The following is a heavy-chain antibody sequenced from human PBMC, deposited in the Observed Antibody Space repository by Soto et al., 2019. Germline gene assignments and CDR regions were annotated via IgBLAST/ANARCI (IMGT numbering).Heavy chain of an antibody. CDR2: IYYSGST. CDR1: GGSISSYY. V-gene: IGHV4-59*08. J-gene: IGHJ4*02. CDR3: ARSFYDILTGYPAYWYYFDY. Sequence: SATLSLTCTVSGGSISSYYWSWIRQPPGKGLEWIGYIYYSGSTNYNPSLKSRVTISVDTSKNHFSLKLSSVTAADTAVYYCARSFYDILTGYPAYWYYFDYWGQGTLVTVSS. D-gene: IGHD3-9*01.